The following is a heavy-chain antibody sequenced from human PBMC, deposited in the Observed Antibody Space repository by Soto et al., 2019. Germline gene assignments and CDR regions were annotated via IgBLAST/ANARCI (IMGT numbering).Heavy chain of an antibody. CDR1: RDTFSKYA. J-gene: IGHJ6*02. CDR3: ARGETYLGV. CDR2: IIPIFDSR. V-gene: IGHV1-69*01. D-gene: IGHD3-16*01. Sequence: QVQLVQSGAEVKKPGSSVKVSCKASRDTFSKYAFNWVRQAPGQGLEWMGWIIPIFDSRNYAEKFQGRVTITADESTSTAYMEWRSLRFEDTAVFYCARGETYLGVWGQGTTVTVSS.